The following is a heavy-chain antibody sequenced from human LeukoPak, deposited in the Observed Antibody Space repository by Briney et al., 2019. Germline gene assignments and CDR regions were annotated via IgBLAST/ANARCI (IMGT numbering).Heavy chain of an antibody. CDR3: ARHDAYSSGCFGY. J-gene: IGHJ4*02. V-gene: IGHV1-2*02. CDR2: INPNNGVT. CDR1: GYTFTGYY. D-gene: IGHD6-19*01. Sequence: ASVKVSCKASGYTFTGYYIHWVRQAPGQGLEWMGWINPNNGVTNYAQKFQGRVTMTRDTSLSTAYMDLSSLRSDDTAVYYCARHDAYSSGCFGYWGQGTLVTVSS.